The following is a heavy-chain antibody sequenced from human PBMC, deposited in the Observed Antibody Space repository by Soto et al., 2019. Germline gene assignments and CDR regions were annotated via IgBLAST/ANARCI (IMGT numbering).Heavy chain of an antibody. CDR3: AKASHCNKGRCSLGLIGDRAFDI. Sequence: PGGSLRLSCAASGFTFSAYVMSWVRQAPGKGLEWVSSITSSGGGTYYADSVKGRFTVSRDNSKNTLYLEMNSLRTEDAAVYYCAKASHCNKGRCSLGLIGDRAFDIWGQGTMVTVS. V-gene: IGHV3-23*01. CDR2: ITSSGGGT. J-gene: IGHJ3*02. CDR1: GFTFSAYV. D-gene: IGHD2-8*01.